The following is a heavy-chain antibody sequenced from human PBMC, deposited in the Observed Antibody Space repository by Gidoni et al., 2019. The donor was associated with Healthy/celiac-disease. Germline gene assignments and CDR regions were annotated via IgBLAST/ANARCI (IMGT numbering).Heavy chain of an antibody. CDR3: ARVQSAGRWLHLRSRLHPLDY. CDR2: ISAYNGNT. V-gene: IGHV1-18*01. J-gene: IGHJ4*02. Sequence: QVQLGQSGAEVKKPGASVKVSCKASGYTFTSYGISWVRQAPGQGLEWMGWISAYNGNTNSAQKLQGRVTMTTDTSTSTAYMELRSLRSDDTAVYYCARVQSAGRWLHLRSRLHPLDYWGQGTLVPVSS. D-gene: IGHD5-12*01. CDR1: GYTFTSYG.